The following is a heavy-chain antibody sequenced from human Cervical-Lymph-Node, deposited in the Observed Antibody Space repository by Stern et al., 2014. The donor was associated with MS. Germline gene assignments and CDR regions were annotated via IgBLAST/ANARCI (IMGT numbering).Heavy chain of an antibody. CDR1: GYSFTIYY. CDR2: IYPYESVP. V-gene: IGHV5-51*01. J-gene: IGHJ4*02. Sequence: EDQLVESGAEVKKPGESLKISCKLSGYSFTIYYIAWVRQMPGKGLEWIGVIYPYESVPAYSPTFQGQVTISADKSITTACLQWSSLRASDTAMYYCARHVQGFDYWGQGTLVTVSS. CDR3: ARHVQGFDY.